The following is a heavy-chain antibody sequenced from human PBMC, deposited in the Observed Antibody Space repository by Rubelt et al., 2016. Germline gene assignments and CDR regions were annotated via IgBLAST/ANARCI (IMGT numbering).Heavy chain of an antibody. Sequence: PGGSLRLSCAASGFTVGSYYMNRVRQTPGKGLEWVSGLSGSGRSTDYADSVKGRFTVSRDNSKNTLFLQMNSLRAEDTAVYYCAKGRAGGWNGGDYWGQGTLVTVSS. CDR1: GFTVGSYY. D-gene: IGHD1-1*01. J-gene: IGHJ4*02. CDR3: AKGRAGGWNGGDY. CDR2: LSGSGRST. V-gene: IGHV3-23*01.